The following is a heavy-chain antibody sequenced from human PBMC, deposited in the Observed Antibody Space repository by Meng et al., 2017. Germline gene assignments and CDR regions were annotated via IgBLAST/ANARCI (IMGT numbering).Heavy chain of an antibody. CDR2: IKQDGSEK. D-gene: IGHD6-19*01. Sequence: GGSLRLSCAASGFTFSSYWMSWVRQAPGKGLEWVANIKQDGSEKYYVNSVKGRFTISRDNAKNSLYLQMNSLRAEDTAVYYCARVDGEQWPGNYYYYGMDVWGQGTTVTVSS. CDR1: GFTFSSYW. J-gene: IGHJ6*02. CDR3: ARVDGEQWPGNYYYYGMDV. V-gene: IGHV3-7*01.